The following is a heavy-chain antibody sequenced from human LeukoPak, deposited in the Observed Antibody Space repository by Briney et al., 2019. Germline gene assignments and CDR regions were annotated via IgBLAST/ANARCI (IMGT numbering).Heavy chain of an antibody. CDR2: IRYDGSNK. V-gene: IGHV3-30*02. Sequence: GGSLRLSCAASGFTFSSYGMHWVRQAPGKGLEWVAFIRYDGSNKYYADSVKGRFTISRDNSKNTLYLQMNSLRVEDTALYYCAKLHGDFLPAHYWGQGTLVTVSS. CDR3: AKLHGDFLPAHY. CDR1: GFTFSSYG. D-gene: IGHD4-17*01. J-gene: IGHJ4*02.